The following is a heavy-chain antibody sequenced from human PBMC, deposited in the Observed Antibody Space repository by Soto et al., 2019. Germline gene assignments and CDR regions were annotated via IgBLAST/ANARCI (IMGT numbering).Heavy chain of an antibody. CDR1: GFTFSSYA. J-gene: IGHJ4*02. V-gene: IGHV3-23*01. D-gene: IGHD5-12*01. Sequence: GGSLRLSCAASGFTFSSYAMSWVRQAPGKGLEWVSAISGSGGSTYYAGSVKGRFTISRDNSKNTLNLQMNSLRAEDTAVYFCAKGPRVEWPRFGRYFDYWGQGALVTVSS. CDR2: ISGSGGST. CDR3: AKGPRVEWPRFGRYFDY.